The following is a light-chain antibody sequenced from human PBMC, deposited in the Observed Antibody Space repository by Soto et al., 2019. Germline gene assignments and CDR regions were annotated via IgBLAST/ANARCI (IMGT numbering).Light chain of an antibody. Sequence: DIQMNQSPSTLSASVGDRVTITCRASQSISSWLAWYQQKPGKAPKLLIYDASSLESGVPSRFSGSGSGTEFTLTISSLQPDDFATYYCQYYNSYSPDYTFGQGTKLEIK. J-gene: IGKJ2*01. CDR2: DAS. V-gene: IGKV1-5*01. CDR3: QYYNSYSPDYT. CDR1: QSISSW.